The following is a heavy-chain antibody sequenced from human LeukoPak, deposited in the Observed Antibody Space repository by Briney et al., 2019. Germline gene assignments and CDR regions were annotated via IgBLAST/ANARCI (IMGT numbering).Heavy chain of an antibody. J-gene: IGHJ3*01. CDR1: GFSFGNYE. Sequence: TGGSLRLSCAASGFSFGNYEMNWVRQAPGKGLEWVSYISSSGSTIYYTDSVKGRFTISRDNAKNSLYLQMNSLRAEDTAVYYCARDREPDAFDVWGQGTMVTVSS. V-gene: IGHV3-48*03. CDR3: ARDREPDAFDV. CDR2: ISSSGSTI.